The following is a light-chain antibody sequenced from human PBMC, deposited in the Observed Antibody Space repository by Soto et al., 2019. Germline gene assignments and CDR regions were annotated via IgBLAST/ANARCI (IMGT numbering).Light chain of an antibody. V-gene: IGKV3D-15*01. CDR1: QSVSSN. J-gene: IGKJ4*01. CDR3: QQYNYWRPLT. CDR2: GAS. Sequence: VLMTQSPATLSVSPGERATLSCRASQSVSSNLAWYQQKLVQVPRLLIYGASIRATGIPARFSGSWSLTGCTLTISSLLSEDFAVYFGQQYNYWRPLTFGGGTKVEIK.